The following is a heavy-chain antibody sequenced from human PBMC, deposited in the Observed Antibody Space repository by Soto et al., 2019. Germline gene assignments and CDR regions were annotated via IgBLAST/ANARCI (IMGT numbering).Heavy chain of an antibody. CDR2: FDPEDGET. Sequence: ASVKVSCKVSGYTLTELSMHWVRQAPGKGLEWMGGFDPEDGETIYAQKFQGRVTMTADESTSTAYMELRSLRSDDTAVYYCARGREQYQLLIDYWGQGTLVTV. J-gene: IGHJ4*02. CDR1: GYTLTELS. D-gene: IGHD2-2*01. V-gene: IGHV1-24*01. CDR3: ARGREQYQLLIDY.